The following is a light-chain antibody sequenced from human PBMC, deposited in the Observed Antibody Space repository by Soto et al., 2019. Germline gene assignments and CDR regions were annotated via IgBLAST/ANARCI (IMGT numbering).Light chain of an antibody. CDR2: SNN. Sequence: QSVLTQPPSASGTPGQRVTISCSGSSSNIGSNTVNWYQQLPGTAPKLLIYSNNQRPSGVPDRFSGSLAISGLQSEDEADYYCAAWDDSLNGYVFGTGTKLTVL. CDR3: AAWDDSLNGYV. J-gene: IGLJ1*01. V-gene: IGLV1-44*01. CDR1: SSNIGSNT.